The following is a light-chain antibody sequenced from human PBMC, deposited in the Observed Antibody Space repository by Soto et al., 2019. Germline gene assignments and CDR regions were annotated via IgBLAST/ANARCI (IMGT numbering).Light chain of an antibody. Sequence: DIHVTVSPSTWSCSVGVRVAIVCGASQSISSWLAWYQQKPGKAPKLLIYKASGLESGVPSRFSGSGSGTEFTLTISSLQPDDFATYYCQHYNSYSEAFGQGTKADIK. J-gene: IGKJ1*01. V-gene: IGKV1-5*03. CDR3: QHYNSYSEA. CDR2: KAS. CDR1: QSISSW.